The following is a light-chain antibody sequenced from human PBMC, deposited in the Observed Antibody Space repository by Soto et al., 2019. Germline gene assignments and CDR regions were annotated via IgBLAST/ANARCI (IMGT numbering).Light chain of an antibody. CDR2: DAS. J-gene: IGKJ4*01. CDR1: RSVSSY. CDR3: QHCSEWPPRLT. Sequence: EIVLTQSPATLSLSPGERPTLSCGASRSVSSYLAWYQQKPGQAPRLLIYDASYRATAIPPRFSGSGSGTVFTLAICSRAPEDVAVSYCQHCSEWPPRLTFGGGTKVDIK. V-gene: IGKV3-11*01.